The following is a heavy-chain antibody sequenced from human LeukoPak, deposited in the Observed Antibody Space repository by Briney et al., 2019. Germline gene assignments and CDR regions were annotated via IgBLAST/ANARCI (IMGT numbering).Heavy chain of an antibody. Sequence: PSETLSLTCTVSGGSISSYYWSWIRQPAGKGLEWIGRIYTSGSTNYNPSLKSRVTVSVDTSKNQFSLKLSSETAADTAAYYCAVCSVTGRAFDIWGQGTMVTVSS. V-gene: IGHV4-4*07. CDR2: IYTSGST. CDR3: AVCSVTGRAFDI. CDR1: GGSISSYY. D-gene: IGHD3-10*02. J-gene: IGHJ3*02.